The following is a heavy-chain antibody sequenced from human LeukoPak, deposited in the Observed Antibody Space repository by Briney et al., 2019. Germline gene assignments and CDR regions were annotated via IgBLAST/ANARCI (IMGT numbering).Heavy chain of an antibody. CDR1: GYTFTGYY. CDR3: ARDTIVVVPAAGRTINWFDP. Sequence: ASVKVSCKASGYTFTGYYMHWVRQAPGKGLEWMGWINPNSGGTNYAQKFQGRVTMTRDTSISTAYMELSRLRSDDTAVYYCARDTIVVVPAAGRTINWFDPWGQGTLVTVSS. CDR2: INPNSGGT. J-gene: IGHJ5*02. D-gene: IGHD2-2*01. V-gene: IGHV1-2*02.